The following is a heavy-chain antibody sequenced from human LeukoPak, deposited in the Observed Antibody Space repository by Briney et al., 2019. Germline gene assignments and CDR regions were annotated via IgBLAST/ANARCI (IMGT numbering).Heavy chain of an antibody. J-gene: IGHJ6*03. CDR1: GYTLTELS. Sequence: ASVKVSCKVSGYTLTELSMHWVRQAPGKGLEWMGGFDPEDGETIYAQKFQGRVTMTEDTSTDTAYMELSSLRSEDTAVYYCARSRRQYYYDSSGYSSGPYYYYYYMDVWGKGTTVTVSS. V-gene: IGHV1-24*01. CDR3: ARSRRQYYYDSSGYSSGPYYYYYYMDV. D-gene: IGHD3-22*01. CDR2: FDPEDGET.